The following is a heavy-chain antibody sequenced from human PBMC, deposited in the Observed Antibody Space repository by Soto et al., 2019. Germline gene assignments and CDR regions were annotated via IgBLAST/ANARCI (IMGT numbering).Heavy chain of an antibody. CDR2: IVGDGNRK. D-gene: IGHD1-1*01. J-gene: IGHJ3*01. V-gene: IGHV3-33*01. CDR3: ARDDAFENENGFDV. CDR1: GFTFSRYG. Sequence: GGSLRLSCAASGFTFSRYGFHWVRQAPGKGLEWVAVIVGDGNRKFHADSVEGRFTISRDNSKDTLYLQMNSLRAEDTAVYYCARDDAFENENGFDVWGQGTMVTVSS.